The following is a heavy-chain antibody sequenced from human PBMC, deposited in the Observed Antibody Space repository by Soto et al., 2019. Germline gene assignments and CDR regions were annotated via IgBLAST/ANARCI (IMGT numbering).Heavy chain of an antibody. Sequence: PSETLSLTCSVSGGSISSYYWSWIRQPAGKGLEWIGRIYRSGGTNFNPSLMSRVSMSVDTSKNQVSLKLSSVVAADTAVYYCARGAAAGVDYGMDVWGQGTTVTVSS. D-gene: IGHD6-13*01. CDR1: GGSISSYY. V-gene: IGHV4-4*07. J-gene: IGHJ6*02. CDR3: ARGAAAGVDYGMDV. CDR2: IYRSGGT.